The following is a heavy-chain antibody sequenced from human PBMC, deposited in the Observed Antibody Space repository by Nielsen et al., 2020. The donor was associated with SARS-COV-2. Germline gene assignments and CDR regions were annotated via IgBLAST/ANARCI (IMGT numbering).Heavy chain of an antibody. V-gene: IGHV4-59*01. J-gene: IGHJ4*02. D-gene: IGHD6-6*01. CDR2: IYYSGST. Sequence: SETLSLTCTVSGDSISSYYWSWIRQPPGKGLEWIGYIYYSGSTNYNPSLKSRVTISVDTSKNQFSLKLSSVTAADTAVYYCARVLRNSSSPRPYYFDYWGQGTLVTVSS. CDR3: ARVLRNSSSPRPYYFDY. CDR1: GDSISSYY.